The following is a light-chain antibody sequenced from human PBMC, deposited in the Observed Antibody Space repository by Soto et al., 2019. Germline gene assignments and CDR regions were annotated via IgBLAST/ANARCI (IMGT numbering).Light chain of an antibody. CDR1: SSNIGNNL. CDR2: DNN. V-gene: IGLV1-51*01. Sequence: QSVLTQPPSVSAAPGQKVTISCSGSSSNIGNNLVSWYQQLPGRAPKLLIYDNNKRPSGIPDRFSGSKSGTSATLGITGRQTGDEADYYCGTWDSSLSAGVFGGGTKVTVL. J-gene: IGLJ2*01. CDR3: GTWDSSLSAGV.